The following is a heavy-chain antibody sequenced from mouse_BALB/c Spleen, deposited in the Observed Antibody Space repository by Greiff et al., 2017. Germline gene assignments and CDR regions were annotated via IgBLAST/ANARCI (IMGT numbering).Heavy chain of an antibody. CDR2: ISDGGSYT. D-gene: IGHD1-1*01. CDR3: ARGYGSSQAWFAY. V-gene: IGHV5-4*02. CDR1: GFTFSDYY. J-gene: IGHJ3*01. Sequence: EVKRVESGGGLVKPGGSLKLSCAASGFTFSDYYMYWVRQTPEKRLEWVATISDGGSYTYYPDSVKGRFTISRDNAKNNLYLQMSSLKSEDTAMYYCARGYGSSQAWFAYWGQGTLVTVSA.